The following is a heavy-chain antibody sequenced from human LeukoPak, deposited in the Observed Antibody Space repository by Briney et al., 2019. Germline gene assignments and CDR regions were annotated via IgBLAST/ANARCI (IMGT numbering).Heavy chain of an antibody. J-gene: IGHJ4*02. V-gene: IGHV4-39*01. CDR2: SHYSGST. CDR3: ARTRGESYSNYGSYFDY. CDR1: GGSIGSSSYY. D-gene: IGHD4-11*01. Sequence: LETLSLTCTVSGGSIGSSSYYWGWVRQPPGKGLEWIGSSHYSGSTHYNPSLKSRVTISVDTSKNQLSLKLSSVTAADTAVHYCARTRGESYSNYGSYFDYWGQGTLVTVSS.